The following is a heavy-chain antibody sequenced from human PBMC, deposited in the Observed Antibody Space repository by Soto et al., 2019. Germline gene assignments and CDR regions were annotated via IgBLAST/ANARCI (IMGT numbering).Heavy chain of an antibody. CDR3: ARVGSPFLDTIAVAGTGTSNWFDP. V-gene: IGHV1-69*13. D-gene: IGHD6-19*01. CDR2: IIPIFGTA. Sequence: GASVKVSCKASGGTFSSYAISWVRQAPGQGLEWMGGIIPIFGTANYAQKFQGRVTITADESTSTAYMELSSLRSEDTAVYYCARVGSPFLDTIAVAGTGTSNWFDPWGQGTLVTVPS. J-gene: IGHJ5*02. CDR1: GGTFSSYA.